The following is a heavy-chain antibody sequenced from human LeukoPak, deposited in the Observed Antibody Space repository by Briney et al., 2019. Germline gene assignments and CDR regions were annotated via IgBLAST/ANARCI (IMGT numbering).Heavy chain of an antibody. Sequence: PSETLSLTCTVSGGSISSYYWSWIRQPARKGLEWIGRIYTSGSTNYNPSLKSRVTMSVDTSKNQFSLKLSSVTAADTAVYYCARVVMWELDYYFDYWGQGTLVTVSS. CDR1: GGSISSYY. J-gene: IGHJ4*02. V-gene: IGHV4-4*07. CDR2: IYTSGST. D-gene: IGHD1-26*01. CDR3: ARVVMWELDYYFDY.